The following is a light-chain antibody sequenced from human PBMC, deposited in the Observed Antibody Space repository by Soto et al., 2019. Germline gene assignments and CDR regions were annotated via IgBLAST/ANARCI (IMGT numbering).Light chain of an antibody. CDR1: QSINSW. CDR3: QHYESYPMS. J-gene: IGKJ4*01. CDR2: KAS. V-gene: IGKV1-5*03. Sequence: DSQMTQYPSTLSASVGDRVTITCRASQSINSWLAWYQQKPGKAPKLLISKASTLQSGVPPRFSGSGSGTEFTLTISSLQPDDFPTYYCQHYESYPMSFGGRTKVDIK.